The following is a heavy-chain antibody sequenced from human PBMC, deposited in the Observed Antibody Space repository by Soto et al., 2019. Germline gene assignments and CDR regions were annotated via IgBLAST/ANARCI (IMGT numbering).Heavy chain of an antibody. CDR3: ASLWGRQLWLPPP. Sequence: EVQLVQSGGGLVQPGGSLRLSCAASGFTFSNYEMYWVRQAPGKGLEWVSNIDSSGGTIYYADSVKGRFTISRDNAKNSLYLQMNSLRVEDTAVYYCASLWGRQLWLPPPWGQGTQVTVSS. D-gene: IGHD5-18*01. J-gene: IGHJ5*02. CDR1: GFTFSNYE. CDR2: IDSSGGTI. V-gene: IGHV3-48*03.